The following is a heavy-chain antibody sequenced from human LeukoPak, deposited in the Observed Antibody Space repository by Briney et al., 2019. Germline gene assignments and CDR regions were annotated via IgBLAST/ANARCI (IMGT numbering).Heavy chain of an antibody. V-gene: IGHV4-59*01. Sequence: SETLSLTCTVSGGSTSSYYWSWLRQPQGKGLEWIGYIYYSGSTNYNPSLKSRVTISVDTSKNHFSLTLSSVTAADTAVYYCARLSSSWSPFDYWGQGTLVTVSS. CDR1: GGSTSSYY. CDR3: ARLSSSWSPFDY. J-gene: IGHJ4*02. D-gene: IGHD6-13*01. CDR2: IYYSGST.